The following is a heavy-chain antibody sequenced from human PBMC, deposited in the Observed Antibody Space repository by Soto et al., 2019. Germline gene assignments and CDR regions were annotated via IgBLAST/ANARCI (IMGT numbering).Heavy chain of an antibody. CDR2: VYYSGTT. CDR1: GGSINSYY. D-gene: IGHD2-2*01. CDR3: ARAGSTWRYFFEY. J-gene: IGHJ4*02. V-gene: IGHV4-59*01. Sequence: QVQLQESGPGLVKPSETLSLTCTVSGGSINSYYWSWIRQSPGKGLEWIGYVYYSGTTYYNPSLQSRVTISVDTSKKQFSLKVRSVIAADTAIYFCARAGSTWRYFFEYWGQGSLVTVSS.